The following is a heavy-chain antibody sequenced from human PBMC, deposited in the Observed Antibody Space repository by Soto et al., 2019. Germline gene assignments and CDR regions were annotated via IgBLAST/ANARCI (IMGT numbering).Heavy chain of an antibody. CDR3: ARHSSIAVAGDDAFDI. CDR2: IYYSGST. Sequence: QLQLQESGPGLVKPSETLSLTCTVSGGSISSSSYYLGWIRQPPGKVLEWIGRIYYSGSTYYNPFIMSRVTMSVDTSRTQFSLKLFSVTAADTAVYYCARHSSIAVAGDDAFDIWGQGTMVTVSS. D-gene: IGHD6-19*01. CDR1: GGSISSSSYY. V-gene: IGHV4-39*01. J-gene: IGHJ3*02.